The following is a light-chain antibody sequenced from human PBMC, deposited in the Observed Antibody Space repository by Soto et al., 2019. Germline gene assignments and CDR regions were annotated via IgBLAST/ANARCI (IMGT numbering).Light chain of an antibody. J-gene: IGLJ3*02. V-gene: IGLV2-11*01. CDR2: DVT. CDR1: SSDVGGYNY. Sequence: QSALTLPRSVSGSPGQSVTISCTGTSSDVGGYNYVSWYQQYPGKAPQLMIYDVTKRPSGVPDRFSGSKSGNTASLTISGLQAEDEADYYCCSYAGSTHVFGGGTKLTVL. CDR3: CSYAGSTHV.